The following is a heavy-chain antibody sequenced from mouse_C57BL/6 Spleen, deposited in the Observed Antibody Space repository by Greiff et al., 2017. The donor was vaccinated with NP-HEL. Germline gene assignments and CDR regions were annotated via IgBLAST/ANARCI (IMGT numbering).Heavy chain of an antibody. D-gene: IGHD1-1*01. CDR1: GYTFTGYW. CDR2: IVPGSGST. J-gene: IGHJ2*01. Sequence: QVQLQQSGAELMKPGASVKLSCKATGYTFTGYWIEWVKQRPGHGLEWIGEIVPGSGSTNYIEKFKGKATFTADTSSNTAYMQLSSLTTEDSAIYYWARCFITTVVADYWGQGTTLTVSS. V-gene: IGHV1-9*01. CDR3: ARCFITTVVADY.